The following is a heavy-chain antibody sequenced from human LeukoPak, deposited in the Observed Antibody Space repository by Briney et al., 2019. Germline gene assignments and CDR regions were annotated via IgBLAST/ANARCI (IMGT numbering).Heavy chain of an antibody. D-gene: IGHD1-1*01. Sequence: GGSLRLSWVASGFIFSGYWMHWVRQVPGKGLVAVSRITPDGSATAYADSVEGRFTISRDNAKNTLYLEMNSLTTEDTALYYCTRSGYNNGYDYWGQGTLVTVSS. CDR1: GFIFSGYW. V-gene: IGHV3-74*03. J-gene: IGHJ4*02. CDR3: TRSGYNNGYDY. CDR2: ITPDGSAT.